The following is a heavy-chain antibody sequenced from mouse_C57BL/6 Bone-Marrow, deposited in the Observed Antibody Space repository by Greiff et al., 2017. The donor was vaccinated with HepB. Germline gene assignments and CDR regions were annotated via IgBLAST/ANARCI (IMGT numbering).Heavy chain of an antibody. D-gene: IGHD1-1*01. J-gene: IGHJ1*03. Sequence: VQLQQSDAELVKPGASVKISCKVSGYTFTDHTIHWMKQRPEQGLEWIGYIYPRDGSTKYNEKFKGKATLTADKSSSTAYMQLNSLTSEDSAVYFCARRGVYGSSPWYFDVWGTGTTVTVSS. CDR2: IYPRDGST. CDR3: ARRGVYGSSPWYFDV. V-gene: IGHV1-78*01. CDR1: GYTFTDHT.